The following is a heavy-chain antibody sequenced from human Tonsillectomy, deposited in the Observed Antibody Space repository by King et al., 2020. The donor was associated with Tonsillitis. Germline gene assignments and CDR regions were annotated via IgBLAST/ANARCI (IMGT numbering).Heavy chain of an antibody. J-gene: IGHJ3*02. D-gene: IGHD3-10*01. CDR3: ARSGSTMVRGVGPYAFDI. Sequence: QLQESGPGLVKPSQTLSLTCTVSGGSISSGSYYWSWIRQPAGKGLEWIGRIYTSGSTNYNPSLKSRVTISVDTSKNQFSLKLSSVTAADTAVYYCARSGSTMVRGVGPYAFDIWGQGTMVTVSS. CDR1: GGSISSGSYY. CDR2: IYTSGST. V-gene: IGHV4-61*02.